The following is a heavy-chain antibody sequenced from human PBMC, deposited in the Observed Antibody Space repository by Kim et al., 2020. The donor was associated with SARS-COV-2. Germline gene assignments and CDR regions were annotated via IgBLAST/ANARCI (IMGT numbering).Heavy chain of an antibody. Sequence: YAQKFQGRVTMTRNTSIGTAYMELSSLRSEDTAVYYCARLLRGEQIEDYWGQGTLVTVSS. CDR3: ARLLRGEQIEDY. V-gene: IGHV1-8*01. J-gene: IGHJ4*02. D-gene: IGHD1-26*01.